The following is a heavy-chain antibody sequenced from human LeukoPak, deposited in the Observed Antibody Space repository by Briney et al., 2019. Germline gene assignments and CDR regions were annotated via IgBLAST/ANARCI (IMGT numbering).Heavy chain of an antibody. CDR3: ARWDDFWSGYYGY. CDR2: INPNSGGT. V-gene: IGHV1-2*02. D-gene: IGHD3-3*01. J-gene: IGHJ4*02. CDR1: GYTFTGYY. Sequence: GASVKVSCKASGYTFTGYYMHWVRQAPGQGLEWMGWINPNSGGTNYAQKFQGRVTMTRDTSISTAYMELSRLRSDDTAVYYCARWDDFWSGYYGYWGQGTLVTVSS.